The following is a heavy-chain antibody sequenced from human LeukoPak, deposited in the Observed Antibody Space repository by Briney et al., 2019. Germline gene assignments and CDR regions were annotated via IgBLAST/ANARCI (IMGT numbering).Heavy chain of an antibody. CDR3: ARGLPRYYGSGSYRAV. CDR2: IYTSGST. J-gene: IGHJ6*03. Sequence: TSETLSLTCTVSGGSISSYYWSWIRQPAGKGLEWIGRIYTSGSTNYNPSLKSRVTMSVDTSKNQFSLKLSSVAAADTAVYYCARGLPRYYGSGSYRAVWGKGTTVTVSS. CDR1: GGSISSYY. V-gene: IGHV4-4*07. D-gene: IGHD3-10*01.